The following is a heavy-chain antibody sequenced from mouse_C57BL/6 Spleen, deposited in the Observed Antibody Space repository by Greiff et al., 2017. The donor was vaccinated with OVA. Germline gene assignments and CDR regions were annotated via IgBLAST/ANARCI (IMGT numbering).Heavy chain of an antibody. D-gene: IGHD3-2*02. J-gene: IGHJ2*01. CDR3: ARPAQATLDY. Sequence: DVMLVESGGDLVKPGGSLKLSCAASGFTFSSYGMSWVRQTPDKRLEWVATISSGGSYTYYPDSVKGRFTISRDNAKNTLYLQMSSLKSEDTAMYYCARPAQATLDYWGQGTTLTVSS. CDR1: GFTFSSYG. CDR2: ISSGGSYT. V-gene: IGHV5-6*02.